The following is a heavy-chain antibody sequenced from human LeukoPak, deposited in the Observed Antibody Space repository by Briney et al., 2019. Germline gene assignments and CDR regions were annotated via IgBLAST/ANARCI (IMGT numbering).Heavy chain of an antibody. CDR2: ISAYNGNT. CDR1: GYTFTSYG. Sequence: GASVKVSCKASGYTFTSYGISWVRQAPGQGLEWMGWISAYNGNTNYAQKLQGRVTMTTDTSTSTAYMELRSLRSDDTAVYYCARVASSSWDFYYYMDVWGKGTTVTVSS. D-gene: IGHD6-13*01. V-gene: IGHV1-18*01. CDR3: ARVASSSWDFYYYMDV. J-gene: IGHJ6*03.